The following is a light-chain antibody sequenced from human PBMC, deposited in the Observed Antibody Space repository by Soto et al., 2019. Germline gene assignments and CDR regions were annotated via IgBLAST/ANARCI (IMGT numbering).Light chain of an antibody. CDR3: CSYAGSSTLV. CDR1: SSDVGGYNY. J-gene: IGLJ2*01. CDR2: DVS. Sequence: QSVLTQPRSVSGSPGQSVTISCTGTSSDVGGYNYVSWYRQRPGKAPKLIMYDVSKRPSGVPDRFSGSRSGNTASLTISGLQPEDEADYYCCSYAGSSTLVFGGGTQLTVL. V-gene: IGLV2-11*01.